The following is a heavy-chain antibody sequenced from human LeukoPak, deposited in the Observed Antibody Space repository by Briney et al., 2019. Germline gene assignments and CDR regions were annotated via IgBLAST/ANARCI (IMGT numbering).Heavy chain of an antibody. D-gene: IGHD4-17*01. CDR3: ARELIGGFTVTMFDY. Sequence: SETLSLTCTVSGGSISSSSYYWGWIRQPPGKGLEWIGSIYYSGSTYYNPSLKSRVTISVDTSKNQFSLKLSSVTAADTAAYYCARELIGGFTVTMFDYWGQGTLVTVSS. V-gene: IGHV4-39*07. CDR1: GGSISSSSYY. J-gene: IGHJ4*02. CDR2: IYYSGST.